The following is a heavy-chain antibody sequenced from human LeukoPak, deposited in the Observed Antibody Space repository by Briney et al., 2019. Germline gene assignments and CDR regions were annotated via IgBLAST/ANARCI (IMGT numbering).Heavy chain of an antibody. CDR2: IGGNSGYS. J-gene: IGHJ4*02. CDR1: GFTFSGQR. V-gene: IGHV3-23*01. CDR3: AKDGTGYSGV. Sequence: PGESLRLSCAGSGFTFSGQRMSWLRQAPGKGLEWVSVIGGNSGYSHYTDSVQGRFTISRDNSKNMLYLQMNSLRAEDTAVYYCAKDGTGYSGVWGQGTLVTVSS. D-gene: IGHD5-12*01.